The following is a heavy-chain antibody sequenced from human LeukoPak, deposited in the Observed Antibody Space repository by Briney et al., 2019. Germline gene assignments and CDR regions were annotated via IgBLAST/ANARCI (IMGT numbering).Heavy chain of an antibody. J-gene: IGHJ4*02. CDR3: ARVRRELLWFGEFLFDY. CDR2: IYYSGST. V-gene: IGHV4-59*01. CDR1: GGSISSYY. D-gene: IGHD3-10*01. Sequence: TASETLSLTCTVSGGSISSYYWSWIRQPPGKGLEWIGYIYYSGSTNYNPSLKGRVTISVDTSKNQFSLKLSSVTAADTAVYYCARVRRELLWFGEFLFDYWGQGTLVTVSS.